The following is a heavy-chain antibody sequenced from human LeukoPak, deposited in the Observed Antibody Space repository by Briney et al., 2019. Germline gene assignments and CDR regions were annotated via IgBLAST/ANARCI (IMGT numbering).Heavy chain of an antibody. Sequence: GGSLRLSCAVSGFTLSNYGMHWVRQAPGRGLEWVAVIWYDGTDKYYADSVRGRFTISRDNSKNTLFLQMNSLRAEDAAIYYCARDPYYGSGKYYHGMDLWGQGTTVTVSS. CDR3: ARDPYYGSGKYYHGMDL. V-gene: IGHV3-33*01. D-gene: IGHD3-10*01. J-gene: IGHJ6*02. CDR2: IWYDGTDK. CDR1: GFTLSNYG.